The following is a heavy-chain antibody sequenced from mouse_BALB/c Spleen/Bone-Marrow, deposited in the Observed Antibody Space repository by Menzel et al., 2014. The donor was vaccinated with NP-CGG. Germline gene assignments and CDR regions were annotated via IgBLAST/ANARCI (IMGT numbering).Heavy chain of an antibody. CDR1: GYTFTEYT. V-gene: IGHV1-18*01. J-gene: IGHJ4*01. D-gene: IGHD2-3*01. Sequence: DVKLQESGPELVKPGASVKISCKTSGYTFTEYTMHWVKQSHGKSLEWIGSINPNNGGINYNQKFKGKATLTVDKSSSTAYMELRSLTSEDSAVYYRARGDGYYVYAMDYWGQGTSVTVSS. CDR3: ARGDGYYVYAMDY. CDR2: INPNNGGI.